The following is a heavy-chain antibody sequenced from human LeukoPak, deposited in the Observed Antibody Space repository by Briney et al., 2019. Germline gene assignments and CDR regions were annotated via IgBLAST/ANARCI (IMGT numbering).Heavy chain of an antibody. D-gene: IGHD5-12*01. V-gene: IGHV1-69*04. CDR2: IIPILGIA. Sequence: SVKVSCKASGGTFSSYAISWVRQAPGQGLEWMGRIIPILGIANYAQKFQGRVTITADKSTSTAYMELSSLRSEDTAVYYCARAVATKKAQVSYGMDVWGQGTTVTVSS. J-gene: IGHJ6*02. CDR1: GGTFSSYA. CDR3: ARAVATKKAQVSYGMDV.